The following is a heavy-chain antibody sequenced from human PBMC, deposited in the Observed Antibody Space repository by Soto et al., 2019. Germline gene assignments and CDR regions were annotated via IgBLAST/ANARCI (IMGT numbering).Heavy chain of an antibody. V-gene: IGHV3-48*02. CDR1: GFTFNIYS. Sequence: EVQLVESGGDLVQRGGSLRLSCAASGFTFNIYSMNWVRQAPGKGLEWFSYITSDTKTIKYADSVKGRFTISRDNAKNSVYLQMTRLSDEDTAVYYCARSVEGHFDYWGQGTVVTVSS. CDR2: ITSDTKTI. J-gene: IGHJ4*02. D-gene: IGHD6-19*01. CDR3: ARSVEGHFDY.